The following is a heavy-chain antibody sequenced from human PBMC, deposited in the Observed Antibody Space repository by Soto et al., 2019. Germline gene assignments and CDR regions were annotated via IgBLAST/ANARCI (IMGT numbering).Heavy chain of an antibody. CDR1: GGTFSSYA. CDR2: IIPIFGTA. D-gene: IGHD3-22*01. CDR3: ARDYYDSSGYYYRWFDP. V-gene: IGHV1-69*13. Sequence: SVKVSCKASGGTFSSYAISWVRQAPGQGLEWMGGIIPIFGTANYAQKFQGRVTITADESTSTAYMELSSLRSEDTAVYYCARDYYDSSGYYYRWFDPWGQGTLVTVSS. J-gene: IGHJ5*02.